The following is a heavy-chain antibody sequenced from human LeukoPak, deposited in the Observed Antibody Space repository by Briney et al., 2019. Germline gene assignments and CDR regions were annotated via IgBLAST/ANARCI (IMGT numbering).Heavy chain of an antibody. CDR2: IIPIFGTA. CDR1: GGTFSSYA. CDR3: ARIVSGWNWFDP. J-gene: IGHJ5*02. V-gene: IGHV1-69*01. D-gene: IGHD6-19*01. Sequence: VASVKVSCTASGGTFSSYAISWVRQAPGQGLEWMGGIIPIFGTANYAQKFQGRVTITADESTSTAYMELSSLRSEDTAVYYCARIVSGWNWFDPWGQGTLVTVSS.